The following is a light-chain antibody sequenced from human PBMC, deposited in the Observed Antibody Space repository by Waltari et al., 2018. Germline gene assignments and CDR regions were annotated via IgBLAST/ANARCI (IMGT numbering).Light chain of an antibody. J-gene: IGLJ3*02. V-gene: IGLV1-40*01. CDR1: SSNIGAGYD. CDR2: GST. CDR3: QSYDNSLSSWV. Sequence: QSVLTQPPSVSGTPGQSVTISCPGGSSNIGAGYDGHWYQQLRGAAPKVVIFGSTTRATGVTARFSASKSGTSASLAITGLQADDEADYYCQSYDNSLSSWVFGGGTKLTVL.